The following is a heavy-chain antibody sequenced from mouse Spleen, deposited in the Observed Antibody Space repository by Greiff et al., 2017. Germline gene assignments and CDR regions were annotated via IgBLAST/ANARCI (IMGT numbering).Heavy chain of an antibody. Sequence: QVQLQQSGPELVKPGASVKISCKASGYAFSSSWMNWVKQRPGKGLEWIGRIYPGDGDTNYNGKFKGKATLTADKSSSTAYMQLSSLTSEDSAVYFCASYGSSRYAMDYWGQGTSVTVSS. J-gene: IGHJ4*01. CDR3: ASYGSSRYAMDY. CDR2: IYPGDGDT. D-gene: IGHD1-1*01. V-gene: IGHV1-82*01. CDR1: GYAFSSSW.